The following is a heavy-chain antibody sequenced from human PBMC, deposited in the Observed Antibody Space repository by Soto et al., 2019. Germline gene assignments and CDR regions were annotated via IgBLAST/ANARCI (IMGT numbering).Heavy chain of an antibody. D-gene: IGHD3-9*01. CDR2: IIPIYASP. CDR1: GGTFSSNA. Sequence: QVQLVQSGAEVKKPGSSVKVSCKASGGTFSSNAISWVRQAPGQGLEWMGGIIPIYASPNYAQNFQGRVTVTAAKATSTAYVELSRLKFADSAIYYCAVTVTGSRSPLAHWGRGTLVIVSS. V-gene: IGHV1-69*06. J-gene: IGHJ4*02. CDR3: AVTVTGSRSPLAH.